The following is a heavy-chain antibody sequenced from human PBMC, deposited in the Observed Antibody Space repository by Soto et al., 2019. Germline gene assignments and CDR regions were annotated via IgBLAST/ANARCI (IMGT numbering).Heavy chain of an antibody. CDR1: GYSFTGYY. J-gene: IGHJ4*02. Sequence: HEPLVQSGAEVKRPGASLKVSCKASGYSFTGYYIHWVRQAPGQGPEWMGWINPDSGATNYAQNFQGRVTLTSDTSISTASMDLTSLTSDDTAVYYCARGDYGTGGYPFPYFDYWGQGTLVIVSS. D-gene: IGHD2-8*02. CDR2: INPDSGAT. CDR3: ARGDYGTGGYPFPYFDY. V-gene: IGHV1-2*02.